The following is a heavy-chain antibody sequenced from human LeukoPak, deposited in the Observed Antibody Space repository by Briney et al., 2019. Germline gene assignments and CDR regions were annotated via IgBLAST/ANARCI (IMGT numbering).Heavy chain of an antibody. V-gene: IGHV1-2*02. CDR2: INPNSGGT. J-gene: IGHJ4*02. CDR3: ARQEYSSSWYSEYYFDY. CDR1: GYTFTGYY. Sequence: GASVKVSCKASGYTFTGYYMHWVRQAPGQGLEWMGWINPNSGGTNYAQKFQGRVTMTRDTSISTAYMEPSRLRSDDTAVYYCARQEYSSSWYSEYYFDYWGQGTLVTVSS. D-gene: IGHD6-13*01.